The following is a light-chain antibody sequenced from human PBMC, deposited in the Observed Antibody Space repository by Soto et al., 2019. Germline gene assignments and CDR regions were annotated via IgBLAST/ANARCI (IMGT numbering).Light chain of an antibody. CDR3: QQYGSSSYT. Sequence: EIVLTQSPGTLSLSPGERATLSCRASQSVSSSYLAWYQQQPGQAPRLLIYGASSRATGIPDRFSGSGSGTDFTLTISRLEPEDFAVYYCQQYGSSSYTFGQGTKREIQ. V-gene: IGKV3-20*01. J-gene: IGKJ2*01. CDR1: QSVSSSY. CDR2: GAS.